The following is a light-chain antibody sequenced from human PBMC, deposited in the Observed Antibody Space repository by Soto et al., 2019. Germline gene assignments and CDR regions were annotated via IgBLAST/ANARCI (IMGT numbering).Light chain of an antibody. V-gene: IGLV1-44*01. J-gene: IGLJ2*01. CDR2: TND. CDR1: SSNIGSNT. Sequence: QSVLTQPPSASGTPGQRVTISCSGSSSNIGSNTVNWYPQLPGTAPKLVIHTNDQRPSGVPDRFSGSKSGTSASLAISGLHSEDEADYYCVAWDDSLNGYVVFGGGTKLTVL. CDR3: VAWDDSLNGYVV.